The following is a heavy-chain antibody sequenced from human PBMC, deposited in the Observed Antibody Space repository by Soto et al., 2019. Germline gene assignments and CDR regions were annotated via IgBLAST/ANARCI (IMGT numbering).Heavy chain of an antibody. CDR3: ARGPNYYDSSGPNPNWFDP. V-gene: IGHV4-30-2*01. D-gene: IGHD3-22*01. CDR1: GGSIRSGGYS. J-gene: IGHJ5*02. Sequence: PSETLSLTCAVSGGSIRSGGYSWSWIRQPPGKGLEWIGYIYHSGSTYYNPSLKSRVTISVDRSKNQFSLKLSSVTAADTAVYYCARGPNYYDSSGPNPNWFDPWGQGTLVTVSS. CDR2: IYHSGST.